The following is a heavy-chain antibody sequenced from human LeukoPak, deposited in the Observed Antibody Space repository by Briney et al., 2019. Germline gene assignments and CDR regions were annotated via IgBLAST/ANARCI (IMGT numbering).Heavy chain of an antibody. D-gene: IGHD2-21*01. CDR2: ISDSGNT. CDR1: GFTLSSYA. V-gene: IGHV3-23*01. J-gene: IGHJ4*02. Sequence: GGSLRLSCAASGFTLSSYAMSWVRQAPGKGLEWVSAISDSGNTYHADSVKGRFTISRDSSKNTLFLQMNRPRPEDAAVYYCAKAPVTTCRGAYCYPFDYWGQGTLVTVSS. CDR3: AKAPVTTCRGAYCYPFDY.